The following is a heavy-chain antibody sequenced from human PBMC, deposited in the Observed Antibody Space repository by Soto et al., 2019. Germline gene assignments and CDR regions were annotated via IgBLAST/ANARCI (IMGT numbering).Heavy chain of an antibody. CDR3: ARGGIAARHLYYYGMDV. J-gene: IGHJ6*02. D-gene: IGHD6-6*01. CDR1: GGTFSSYA. V-gene: IGHV1-69*13. CDR2: IIPIFGTA. Sequence: ASVKVSCKASGGTFSSYAISWVRQAPGQGLEWMGGIIPIFGTANYAQKFQGRVTITADESTSTAYMELSSLRSGDTAVYYCARGGIAARHLYYYGMDVWGQGTTVTVS.